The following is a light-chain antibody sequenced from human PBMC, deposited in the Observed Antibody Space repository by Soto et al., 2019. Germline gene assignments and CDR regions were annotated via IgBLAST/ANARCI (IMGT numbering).Light chain of an antibody. J-gene: IGLJ2*01. Sequence: QPVLTQPPSASGTPGQRVTMSCSGSLSNIGSNPVNWYQQSPGTAPRLLIYNNSQRPSGVPDRFSGSKSDTSASLVISGLQSEDEADYYCAVWDDSLNASIVFGGGTQLTVL. CDR2: NNS. CDR3: AVWDDSLNASIV. CDR1: LSNIGSNP. V-gene: IGLV1-44*01.